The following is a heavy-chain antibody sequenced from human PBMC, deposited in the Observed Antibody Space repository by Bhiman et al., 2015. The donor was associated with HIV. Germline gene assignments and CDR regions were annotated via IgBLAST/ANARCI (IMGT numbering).Heavy chain of an antibody. CDR3: VRGYTYSNRLLGFDY. Sequence: EVQLVESGGGLVKPGGSLRLSCAASGFTFSTYNMNWVRQAPGKGLEWVSLISSTSTNIFYADSVKGRFTISRDNAKKSLYLQMSSLRAEDTAVYYCVRGYTYSNRLLGFDYWGQGTLVTVSS. CDR2: ISSTSTNI. D-gene: IGHD5-18*01. J-gene: IGHJ4*02. V-gene: IGHV3-21*01. CDR1: GFTFSTYN.